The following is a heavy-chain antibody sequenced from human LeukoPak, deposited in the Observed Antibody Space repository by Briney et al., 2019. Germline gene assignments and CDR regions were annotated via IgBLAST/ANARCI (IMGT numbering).Heavy chain of an antibody. CDR1: GFIFSGSA. D-gene: IGHD1-14*01. Sequence: GGSLRLSCAAYGFIFSGSAMHWVRQASGELLEWVCRIRSKANSYATAYAATVKGRFTISRDDSKNTAYLQMNSLKTEDTAVYYCTNSWEIAGSYYFDYWGQGTLVTVSS. J-gene: IGHJ4*02. CDR2: IRSKANSYAT. CDR3: TNSWEIAGSYYFDY. V-gene: IGHV3-73*01.